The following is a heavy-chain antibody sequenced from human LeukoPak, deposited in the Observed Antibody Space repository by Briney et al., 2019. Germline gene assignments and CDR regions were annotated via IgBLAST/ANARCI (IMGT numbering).Heavy chain of an antibody. J-gene: IGHJ4*02. CDR3: ARRTGDTRFCSRFSCFLPDY. Sequence: PGRSLRLSCAASGFTFSDFGMNWVRQAPGKGLEWVASISNCGTEFYADSVKGRFAISRDTSTNTLSLQMTSLRAEDTAVYFCARRTGDTRFCSRFSCFLPDYWGQGTLVTVSS. CDR1: GFTFSDFG. D-gene: IGHD2-2*01. V-gene: IGHV3-30*01. CDR2: ISNCGTE.